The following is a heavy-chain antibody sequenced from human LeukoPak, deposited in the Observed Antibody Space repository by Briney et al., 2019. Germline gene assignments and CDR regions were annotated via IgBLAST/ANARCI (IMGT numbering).Heavy chain of an antibody. CDR2: IIPILGIA. CDR1: GGTFSSYA. J-gene: IGHJ4*02. CDR3: ASNLDIVATIKRPRQRLGEGDY. V-gene: IGHV1-69*04. Sequence: SVTVSFTASGGTFSSYAISWVRQAPGQGLEWMGSIIPILGIANYAQKLQGRVTITADKSTSTDYMELSSLRSEDTAVYYCASNLDIVATIKRPRQRLGEGDYWGQGTLVTVSS. D-gene: IGHD5-12*01.